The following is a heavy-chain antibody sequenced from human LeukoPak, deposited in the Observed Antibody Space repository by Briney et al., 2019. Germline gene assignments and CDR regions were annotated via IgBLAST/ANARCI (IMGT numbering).Heavy chain of an antibody. CDR2: IYYSGST. CDR1: GGSISSGGYY. CDR3: ARVPYGDYVVDY. V-gene: IGHV4-31*03. J-gene: IGHJ4*02. D-gene: IGHD4-17*01. Sequence: SQTLSLTCTVSGGSISSGGYYWSWIRQHPGKGLEWIGYIYYSGSTYYNPSLKSRVTISVDTSKNQFSQKLSSVTAADTAVYYCARVPYGDYVVDYWGQGTLVTVSS.